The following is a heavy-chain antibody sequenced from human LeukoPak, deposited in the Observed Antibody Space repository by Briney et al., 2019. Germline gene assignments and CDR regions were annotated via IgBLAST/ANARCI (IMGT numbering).Heavy chain of an antibody. V-gene: IGHV4-59*12. CDR1: GGSISNYY. Sequence: SETLSLTCTVSGGSISNYYWSWIRQPPGKGLEWIGYIYYSGSTNYNPSLKSRVTISVDTSKNQFSLKLSSVTAADTAVYYCARVEYSSGWYYFDYWGQGTLVTVSS. CDR3: ARVEYSSGWYYFDY. D-gene: IGHD6-19*01. J-gene: IGHJ4*02. CDR2: IYYSGST.